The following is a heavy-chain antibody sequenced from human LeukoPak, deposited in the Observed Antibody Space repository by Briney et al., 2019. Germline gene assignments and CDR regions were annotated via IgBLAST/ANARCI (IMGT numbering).Heavy chain of an antibody. CDR1: GFSFSNSW. V-gene: IGHV3-7*01. J-gene: IGHJ5*02. D-gene: IGHD4-17*01. CDR2: IKQDGSEK. CDR3: ARDGNDYGDYPNSYNWFDP. Sequence: GSLRLSCAASGFSFSNSWMSWVRQAPGEGLEWVANIKQDGSEKYYVDSLKGRFTISRDNAKDSLYLQMNSLRAEDTAVYYCARDGNDYGDYPNSYNWFDPWGQGTLVTVSS.